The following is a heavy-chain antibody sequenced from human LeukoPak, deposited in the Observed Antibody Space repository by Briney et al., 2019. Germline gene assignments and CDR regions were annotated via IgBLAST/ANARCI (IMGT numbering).Heavy chain of an antibody. CDR2: IYPTGNT. CDR1: AGAIIRYY. Sequence: SETLSLTCSVSAGAIIRYYCSWIRQPAGKGPERIGRIYPTGNTGYNPSLKTRVTMSTDLSKKQFSLRLRSVTAADTAVYYCARVKFYDSTGYSPGYYMDVWGKGTAVTVSS. CDR3: ARVKFYDSTGYSPGYYMDV. V-gene: IGHV4-4*07. D-gene: IGHD3-22*01. J-gene: IGHJ6*03.